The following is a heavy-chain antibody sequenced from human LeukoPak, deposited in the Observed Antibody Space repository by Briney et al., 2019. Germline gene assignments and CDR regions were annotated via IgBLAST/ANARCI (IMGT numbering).Heavy chain of an antibody. CDR2: IEQDGSEK. Sequence: GGSLRLSCAASGFTFSRYWMSWVRQAPGKGLEWVANIEQDGSEKYYVDSVKGRFTISRDNAKNSLYLQMNSLRAEDTAVYYCAKASAMIVVVSKHFDYWGQGTLVTVSS. V-gene: IGHV3-7*03. D-gene: IGHD3-22*01. CDR1: GFTFSRYW. J-gene: IGHJ4*02. CDR3: AKASAMIVVVSKHFDY.